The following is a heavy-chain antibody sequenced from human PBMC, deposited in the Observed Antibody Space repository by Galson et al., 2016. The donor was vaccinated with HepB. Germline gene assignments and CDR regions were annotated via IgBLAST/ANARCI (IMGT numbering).Heavy chain of an antibody. CDR2: IIPTFGTT. Sequence: SVKVSCKASGGSFSIHSITWVRQAPGQGLEWMGGIIPTFGTTDSAQKSQGRVTITADESTSTAYMELSSLRSEDAAVYYCARPDGYCISTGCYPPYGMDVWGQGTTVTVSS. CDR3: ARPDGYCISTGCYPPYGMDV. V-gene: IGHV1-69*13. D-gene: IGHD2-2*03. CDR1: GGSFSIHS. J-gene: IGHJ6*02.